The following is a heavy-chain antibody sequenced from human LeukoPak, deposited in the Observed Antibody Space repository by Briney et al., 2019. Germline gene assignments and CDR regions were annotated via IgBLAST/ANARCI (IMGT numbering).Heavy chain of an antibody. D-gene: IGHD1-26*01. J-gene: IGHJ6*02. CDR1: GYTFTSYG. V-gene: IGHV1-18*01. CDR3: AREGVGAMTYYYYGMDV. CDR2: ISAYNGNT. Sequence: ASVKVSCKASGYTFTSYGISWVRQAPGQGLEWMGWISAYNGNTNYAQKLQGRVTMTTDTSTSTAYMEPRSLRSDDTAVYYCAREGVGAMTYYYYGMDVWGQGTTVTVSS.